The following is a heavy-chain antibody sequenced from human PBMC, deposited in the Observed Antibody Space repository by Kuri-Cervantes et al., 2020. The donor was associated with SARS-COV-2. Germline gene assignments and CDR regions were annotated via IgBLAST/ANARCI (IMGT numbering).Heavy chain of an antibody. V-gene: IGHV4-34*01. CDR1: GGPFSDNH. D-gene: IGHD3-10*02. CDR2: INYSGTT. J-gene: IGHJ6*03. CDR3: ARLWRHNNALFVTSYYMDV. Sequence: SETLSLTCAVYGGPFSDNHWTWVRQPPGKGLEWIGEINYSGTTNYNPSLKSRVTMSVYTSKNQFSLNLTSVTAADTAVYYCARLWRHNNALFVTSYYMDVWGKGTTVTVSS.